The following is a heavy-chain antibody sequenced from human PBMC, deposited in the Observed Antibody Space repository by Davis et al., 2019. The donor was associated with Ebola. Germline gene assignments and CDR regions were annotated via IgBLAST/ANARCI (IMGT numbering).Heavy chain of an antibody. CDR3: ARDPQYSSSRHPGYFDY. CDR1: GFTFSSYG. V-gene: IGHV3-48*02. J-gene: IGHJ4*02. Sequence: GGSLRLSCAASGFTFSSYGMHWVRQAPGKGLEWVSYISSSSSTIYYADSVKGRFTISRDNAKNSLYLQMNSLRDEDTAVYYCARDPQYSSSRHPGYFDYWGQGTLVTVSS. CDR2: ISSSSSTI. D-gene: IGHD6-13*01.